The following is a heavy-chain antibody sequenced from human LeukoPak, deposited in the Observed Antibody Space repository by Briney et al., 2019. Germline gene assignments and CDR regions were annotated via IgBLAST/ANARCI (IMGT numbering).Heavy chain of an antibody. D-gene: IGHD2-8*02. CDR2: ISSSSSYR. J-gene: IGHJ6*02. CDR3: ARDKRSDLLGNNSYYYYGMDV. Sequence: GGSLTLSCAASGLTFYSYSMNCVRQAPGKGLEWVSSISSSSSYRYYADSVKGRFTISRDNAKSSLYLQMNSLRAEDTAVYYCARDKRSDLLGNNSYYYYGMDVWGQGTTVTVSS. CDR1: GLTFYSYS. V-gene: IGHV3-21*01.